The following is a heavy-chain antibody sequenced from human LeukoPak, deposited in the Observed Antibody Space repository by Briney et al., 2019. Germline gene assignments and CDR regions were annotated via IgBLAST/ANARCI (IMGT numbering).Heavy chain of an antibody. CDR3: TRCWNAEYFQH. Sequence: GGSLRLSCTASGFTFGDYAMSWVRQAPGKGLEWVGFIRSKAYGGTTEYAASVKGRFTISRDDPKSIAYLQMNSLKTEDTAVYYCTRCWNAEYFQHWGQGTLVTVSS. V-gene: IGHV3-49*04. J-gene: IGHJ1*01. D-gene: IGHD1-1*01. CDR2: IRSKAYGGTT. CDR1: GFTFGDYA.